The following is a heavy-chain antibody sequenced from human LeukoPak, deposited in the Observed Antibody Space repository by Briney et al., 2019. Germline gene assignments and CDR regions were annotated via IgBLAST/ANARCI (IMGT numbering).Heavy chain of an antibody. CDR3: ARNGFRMGPHLYVSFWGSYRYSIDY. J-gene: IGHJ4*02. CDR2: IKQDGSEK. Sequence: GGSLRLSCAASGFTFSSYWMSWVRQAPGKGLEWVANIKQDGSEKYYVGSVKGRFTISRDNAKNSLYLQMNSLRAEDTALYHCARNGFRMGPHLYVSFWGSYRYSIDYWGQGTLVTVSS. D-gene: IGHD3-16*02. V-gene: IGHV3-7*03. CDR1: GFTFSSYW.